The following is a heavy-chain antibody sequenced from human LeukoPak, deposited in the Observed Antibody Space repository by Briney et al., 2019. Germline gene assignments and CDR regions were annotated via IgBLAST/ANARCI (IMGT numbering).Heavy chain of an antibody. CDR2: IYHSGST. D-gene: IGHD1-1*01. CDR3: AREDRQNWNYAY. J-gene: IGHJ4*02. CDR1: GGSISTSSYY. Sequence: SETLSLTCTVSGGSISTSSYYWGWVRQPPGKGLEWIGSIYHSGSTYYNPSLKSRVTISVDTSKNHFSLKLSSVTAADTAVYYCAREDRQNWNYAYWGQGTLVTVSS. V-gene: IGHV4-39*02.